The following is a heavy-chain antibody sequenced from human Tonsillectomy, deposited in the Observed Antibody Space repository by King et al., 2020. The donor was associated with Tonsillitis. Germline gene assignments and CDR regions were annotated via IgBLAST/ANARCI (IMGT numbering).Heavy chain of an antibody. J-gene: IGHJ4*02. CDR1: GYSFSDYY. CDR2: GNPDSGGT. V-gene: IGHV1-2*02. Sequence: QLVQSGAEVKNPGASVKVSCKASGYSFSDYYIHWVRQAPGQGLEWVGWGNPDSGGTRYAEKFQGRVTMTRDTSIKTAYMELSRLRSDDTAVYYCARSHVVVTLDVWGQGTLVTVSS. CDR3: ARSHVVVTLDV. D-gene: IGHD3-22*01.